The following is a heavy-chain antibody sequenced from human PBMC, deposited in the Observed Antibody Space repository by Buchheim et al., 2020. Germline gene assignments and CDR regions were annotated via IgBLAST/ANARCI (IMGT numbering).Heavy chain of an antibody. Sequence: EEQVVESGGGLVQPGGSLRLSCAASGFPFSTYWMNWVRQAPGKGLEWVANIKEDGSERNYVDSVKGRFTISRDNAKNSLYFQMNSLRAEDTAVYYCAGGAADSSGVFDYWGQGTL. D-gene: IGHD6-19*01. CDR1: GFPFSTYW. V-gene: IGHV3-7*01. CDR2: IKEDGSER. CDR3: AGGAADSSGVFDY. J-gene: IGHJ4*02.